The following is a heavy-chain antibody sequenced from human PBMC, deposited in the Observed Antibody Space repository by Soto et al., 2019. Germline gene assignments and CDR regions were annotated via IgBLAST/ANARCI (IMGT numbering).Heavy chain of an antibody. J-gene: IGHJ2*01. V-gene: IGHV3-33*06. CDR2: IWYDGSNK. D-gene: IGHD2-2*01. Sequence: KGLEWVAVIWYDGSNKYYADSVKGRFTISRDNSKNTLYLQMNSLRAEDTAVYYFFKAEDGIRAVRSVSAFLLNRSSDL. CDR3: FKAEDGIRAVRSVSAFLLNRSSDL.